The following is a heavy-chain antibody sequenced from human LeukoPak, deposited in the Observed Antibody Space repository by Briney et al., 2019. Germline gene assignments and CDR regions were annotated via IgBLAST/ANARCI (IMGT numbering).Heavy chain of an antibody. D-gene: IGHD6-13*01. V-gene: IGHV3-53*01. CDR3: ARFDSSSWYPVGWFDP. Sequence: GGSLRLSCAASGFTVSGNYMSWVRQAPGKGLEWVSVIYSGGSTYYADSVKGRFTISRDNSKNTLYLQMNSLRAEDTAVYYCARFDSSSWYPVGWFDPWGQGTLVTVSS. CDR2: IYSGGST. CDR1: GFTVSGNY. J-gene: IGHJ5*02.